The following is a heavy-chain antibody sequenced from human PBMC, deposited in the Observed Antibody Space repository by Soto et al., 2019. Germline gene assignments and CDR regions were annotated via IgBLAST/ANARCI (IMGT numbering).Heavy chain of an antibody. CDR3: ARDPFWGTAMVLWYFDL. V-gene: IGHV3-30-3*01. CDR2: ISYDGSNK. J-gene: IGHJ2*01. CDR1: GFTFSSYA. D-gene: IGHD5-18*01. Sequence: QVQLVESGGGVVQPGRSLRLSCAASGFTFSSYAMHWVRQAPGKGLEWVAVISYDGSNKYYADSVKGRFTISRDNSKNTPYLQMNSLRAEDTAVYYCARDPFWGTAMVLWYFDLWGRGTLVTVSS.